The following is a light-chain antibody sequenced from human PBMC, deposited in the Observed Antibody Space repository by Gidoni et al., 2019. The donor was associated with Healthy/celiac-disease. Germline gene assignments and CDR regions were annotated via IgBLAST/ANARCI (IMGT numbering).Light chain of an antibody. Sequence: EIVLTQSPATLSLSPGERATLSCRARQSVSSYLAWYQQQPGQAPRLLIYDASNRATGIPARFSGSGSGTDFTLPISSLEPEDFAVYYCQQRSNWPITFGQGTRLEIK. J-gene: IGKJ5*01. CDR3: QQRSNWPIT. V-gene: IGKV3-11*01. CDR1: QSVSSY. CDR2: DAS.